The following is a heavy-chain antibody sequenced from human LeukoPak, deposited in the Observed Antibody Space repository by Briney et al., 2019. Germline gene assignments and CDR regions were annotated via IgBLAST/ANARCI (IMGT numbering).Heavy chain of an antibody. V-gene: IGHV1-8*01. CDR2: MNPNSGNT. J-gene: IGHJ5*02. CDR3: ARTRRYYYDASNWFDP. CDR1: GYTFTSYD. Sequence: EASVKVSCKASGYTFTSYDINWVRQATGQGLEWMGWMNPNSGNTGYAQKFQGRVTMTRNTSISTAYMELSSLRSEDTAVYYCARTRRYYYDASNWFDPWGQGTLVIVSA. D-gene: IGHD3-22*01.